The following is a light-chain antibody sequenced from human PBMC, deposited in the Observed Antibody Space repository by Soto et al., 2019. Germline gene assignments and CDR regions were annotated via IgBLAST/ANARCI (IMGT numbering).Light chain of an antibody. CDR2: KAS. J-gene: IGKJ4*01. V-gene: IGKV1-5*03. Sequence: DIQMTQSPSTLSASVGDRVTITCRASQSIGSWLAWYQQRPGKAPKVLIYKASILESGVPSRFSGSGSGTEFTLTISSLQPDDFATYYCQQYSSYSRTFGGGTTVEI. CDR1: QSIGSW. CDR3: QQYSSYSRT.